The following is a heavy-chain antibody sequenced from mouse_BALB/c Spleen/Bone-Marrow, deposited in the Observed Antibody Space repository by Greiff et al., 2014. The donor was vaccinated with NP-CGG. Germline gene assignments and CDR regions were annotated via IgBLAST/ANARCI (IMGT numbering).Heavy chain of an antibody. CDR1: GFSLTSYG. CDR2: IWAGGST. D-gene: IGHD3-2*02. V-gene: IGHV2-9*02. CDR3: ARRSQGYAMDY. J-gene: IGHJ4*01. Sequence: QVQLQQSGPGLVAPSQSLSITCAVSGFSLTSYGVHWVRQPPGKGLEWLGVIWAGGSTNYNSALMSRLSISKDNSKSQVFLKMNSLQTDDTAMYYCARRSQGYAMDYRGQGTSVTVSS.